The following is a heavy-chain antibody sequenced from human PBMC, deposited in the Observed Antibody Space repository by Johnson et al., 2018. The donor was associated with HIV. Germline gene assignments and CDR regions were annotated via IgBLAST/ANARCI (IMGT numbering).Heavy chain of an antibody. CDR1: GFTVSSNY. J-gene: IGHJ3*02. CDR3: ARVASIGSDVFDI. V-gene: IGHV3-66*02. Sequence: VQLVESGGGVVRPGGSLRLSCAASGFTVSSNYMSWVRQAPGKGLEWVSVIYSGGSTYYADSVKGRFTISRDNAKNTLYLQMNSLRAEDTAVYYCARVASIGSDVFDIWGQGTVVTVSS. CDR2: IYSGGST. D-gene: IGHD2-2*03.